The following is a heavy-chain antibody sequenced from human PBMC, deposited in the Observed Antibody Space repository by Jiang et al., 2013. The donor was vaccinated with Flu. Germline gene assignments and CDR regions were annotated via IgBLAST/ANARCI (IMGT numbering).Heavy chain of an antibody. V-gene: IGHV1-2*02. D-gene: IGHD6-19*01. CDR2: INPNSGGT. CDR1: GYTLTGYY. J-gene: IGHJ4*02. Sequence: KKPGASVKVSCKASGYTLTGYYMHWVRQAPGQGLEWMGWINPNSGGTNYAQKFQGRVTMTRDTSISTAYMELSRLRSDDTAVYYCARDPRTYSSGLGNYWGQGTLVTVSS. CDR3: ARDPRTYSSGLGNY.